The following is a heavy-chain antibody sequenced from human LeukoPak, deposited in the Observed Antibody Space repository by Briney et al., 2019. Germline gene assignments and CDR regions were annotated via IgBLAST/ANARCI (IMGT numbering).Heavy chain of an antibody. Sequence: PSETLSLTCAVYGGSFSGYYWSWIRQPPGKGLEWIGEINHSGSTNYNPSLKSRVTISVDTSKNQFSLKLSSVTAADTAVYYCARVTVGAYTVVTLGPLGYFDYWGQGTLVTVSS. CDR1: GGSFSGYY. D-gene: IGHD4-23*01. J-gene: IGHJ4*02. V-gene: IGHV4-34*01. CDR2: INHSGST. CDR3: ARVTVGAYTVVTLGPLGYFDY.